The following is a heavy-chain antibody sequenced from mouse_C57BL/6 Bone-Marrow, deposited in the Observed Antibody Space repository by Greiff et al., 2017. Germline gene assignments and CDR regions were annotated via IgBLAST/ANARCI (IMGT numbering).Heavy chain of an antibody. J-gene: IGHJ4*01. CDR2: INPSTGGT. Sequence: VQLQQSGPELVKPGASVKISCKASGYSFTGYYMNWVKQSPEKSLEWIGEINPSTGGTTYNQKFKAKATLTVDKSSSTAYMQLKSLTSEDSAVYYCARWGYGNYEGAMDYWGQGTSVTVSS. CDR1: GYSFTGYY. D-gene: IGHD2-1*01. CDR3: ARWGYGNYEGAMDY. V-gene: IGHV1-42*01.